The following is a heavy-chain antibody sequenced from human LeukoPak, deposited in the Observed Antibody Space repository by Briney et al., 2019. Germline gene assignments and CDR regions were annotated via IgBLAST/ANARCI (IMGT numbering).Heavy chain of an antibody. D-gene: IGHD5-24*01. J-gene: IGHJ4*02. CDR2: IRYDGSNK. CDR3: AKPVRSGLAATAGFDY. Sequence: PWGSLRLSCAASGFTFSTYGMHWVRQAPGKGLEWVAFIRYDGSNKYYVDSLKGRFTISRDNSKNTLYLQMNSLRAEDTAVYHCAKPVRSGLAATAGFDYWGQGTLVTVSS. V-gene: IGHV3-30*02. CDR1: GFTFSTYG.